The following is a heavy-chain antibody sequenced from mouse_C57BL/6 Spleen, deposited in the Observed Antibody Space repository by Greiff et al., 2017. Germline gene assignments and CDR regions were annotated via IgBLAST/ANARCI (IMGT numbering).Heavy chain of an antibody. CDR2: ISDGGSYT. Sequence: EVMLVESGGGLVKPGGSLKLSCAASGFTFSSYALSWVRQTPEKRLEWVATISDGGSYTYYPDNVKGRFTISRDNAKNNLYLQMSHLKSEDTAMYYCARENYDYDSWFAYWGQGTLVTVSA. CDR3: ARENYDYDSWFAY. CDR1: GFTFSSYA. V-gene: IGHV5-4*01. D-gene: IGHD2-4*01. J-gene: IGHJ3*01.